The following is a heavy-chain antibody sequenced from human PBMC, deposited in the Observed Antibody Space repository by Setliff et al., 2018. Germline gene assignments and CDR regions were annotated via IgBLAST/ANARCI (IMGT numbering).Heavy chain of an antibody. Sequence: GASVKVSCKASGGTFSSYAITWVRQAPGQGLEWMGIINPSGGSTSYAQKFQGRVTMTRDTSTSTVYMELSSLRSEDTAVYYCAREAKRNVVVVVAATPVYWGQGTLVTVSS. D-gene: IGHD2-15*01. CDR2: INPSGGST. V-gene: IGHV1-46*01. CDR3: AREAKRNVVVVVAATPVY. CDR1: GGTFSSYA. J-gene: IGHJ4*02.